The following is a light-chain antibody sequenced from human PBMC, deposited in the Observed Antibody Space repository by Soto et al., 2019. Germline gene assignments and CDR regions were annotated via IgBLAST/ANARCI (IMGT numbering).Light chain of an antibody. J-gene: IGLJ3*02. CDR2: EVN. Sequence: QSVLTQPPSASGSPGQSVAISCTGTSSDVGGYNYVSWYQQHPGKAPKLMIYEVNKRPSGVPDRFSGSKSGNTASLTVSGLQAEDEADYYCQSYDSTLSGRVFGGGTKLTVL. V-gene: IGLV2-8*01. CDR1: SSDVGGYNY. CDR3: QSYDSTLSGRV.